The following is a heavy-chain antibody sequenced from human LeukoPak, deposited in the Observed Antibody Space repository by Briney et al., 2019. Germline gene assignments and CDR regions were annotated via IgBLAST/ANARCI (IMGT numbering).Heavy chain of an antibody. CDR3: AKDISSSKSYYFDY. D-gene: IGHD6-13*01. Sequence: PGGSLRLSCAASGFTFSSYTMNWVRQAPGKGLEWVSAISASGGSTYYADSVKGRFTISRDNSKNTLSLQMNSLRAEDTAVYYCAKDISSSKSYYFDYWGQGTLVTVSS. V-gene: IGHV3-23*01. CDR1: GFTFSSYT. CDR2: ISASGGST. J-gene: IGHJ4*02.